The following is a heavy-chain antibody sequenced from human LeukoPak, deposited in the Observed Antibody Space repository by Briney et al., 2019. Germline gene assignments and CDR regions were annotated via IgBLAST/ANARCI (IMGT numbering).Heavy chain of an antibody. V-gene: IGHV3-23*01. J-gene: IGHJ5*02. D-gene: IGHD3-22*01. CDR3: AKHPHPDYYDSSGYFSP. CDR1: GFTFSSYA. CDR2: ISGSGGST. Sequence: PGGSLRLSCAAFGFTFSSYAMSWVRQAPGKGLEWVSAISGSGGSTYYADSVKGRFTISRDNSKNTLYLQMNSLRAEDTAVYYCAKHPHPDYYDSSGYFSPWGQGTLVTVSS.